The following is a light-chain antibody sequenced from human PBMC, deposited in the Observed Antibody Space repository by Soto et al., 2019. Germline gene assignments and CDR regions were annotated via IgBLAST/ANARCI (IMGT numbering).Light chain of an antibody. CDR3: SSYTPSGTYV. Sequence: QSVLTQPASGSGSPGQSIAISCTGTSIDVGAYNAVSWYQHHPGKAPKLMIYDVSNRPSGVSDRFSGCKSGNTASLTISGLRPEDEADYYCSSYTPSGTYVFGTGTKVTVL. J-gene: IGLJ1*01. CDR2: DVS. V-gene: IGLV2-14*03. CDR1: SIDVGAYNA.